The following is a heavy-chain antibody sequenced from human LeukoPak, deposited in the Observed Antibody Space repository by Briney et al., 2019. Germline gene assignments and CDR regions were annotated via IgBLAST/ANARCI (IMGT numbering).Heavy chain of an antibody. CDR1: GLTFSSYE. CDR3: ARSSGIFQH. J-gene: IGHJ1*01. CDR2: ISSSGSTI. Sequence: GGSLRLSCAASGLTFSSYEMNWVRQAPGKGLEWVSYISSSGSTIYYADSVKGRFTISRDNAKNSLYLQMNSLRAEDTAVYYCARSSGIFQHWGQGTLVTVSS. V-gene: IGHV3-48*03. D-gene: IGHD6-19*01.